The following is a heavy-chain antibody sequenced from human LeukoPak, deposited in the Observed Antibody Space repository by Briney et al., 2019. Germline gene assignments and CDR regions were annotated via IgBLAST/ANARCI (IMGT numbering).Heavy chain of an antibody. CDR3: AKSYDILTGDTNPLDY. CDR2: ISWNSGSI. J-gene: IGHJ4*02. Sequence: PGGSLRLSCAASGFTFDDYAMHWVRQAPGKGLEWVSGISWNSGSIGYADSVKGRFTISRDNAKNSLYLQMNSLRAEDTALYYCAKSYDILTGDTNPLDYWGQGTLVTVSS. CDR1: GFTFDDYA. D-gene: IGHD3-9*01. V-gene: IGHV3-9*01.